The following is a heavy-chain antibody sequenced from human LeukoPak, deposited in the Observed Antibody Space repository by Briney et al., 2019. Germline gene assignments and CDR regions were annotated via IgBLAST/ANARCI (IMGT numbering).Heavy chain of an antibody. J-gene: IGHJ4*02. D-gene: IGHD5-18*01. Sequence: SQTLSLTCAISGDSVSSNSAAWNWIGQSPSRGLEWLGRTYYRSKWKKDYAVSVKSRITINPDTSKNQFSLQLNSVTPEDTAVYYCKKNTAMLDYWGQGPLVTVSS. CDR1: GDSVSSNSAA. CDR2: TYYRSKWKK. CDR3: KKNTAMLDY. V-gene: IGHV6-1*01.